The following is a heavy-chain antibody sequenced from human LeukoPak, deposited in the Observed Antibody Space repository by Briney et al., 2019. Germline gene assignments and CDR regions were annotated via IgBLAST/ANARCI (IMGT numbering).Heavy chain of an antibody. CDR3: ARVGYCSGGSCDSSPYYFDY. D-gene: IGHD2-15*01. CDR1: RFTFSSYW. J-gene: IGHJ4*02. V-gene: IGHV3-7*01. CDR2: IKQDGSEK. Sequence: GGSLRLSCAASRFTFSSYWMSWVRQAPGKGLEWVANIKQDGSEKYYMDSVKGRFTISRDNAKNSLYLQMNSLRAEDTAVYYCARVGYCSGGSCDSSPYYFDYWGQGTLVTVSS.